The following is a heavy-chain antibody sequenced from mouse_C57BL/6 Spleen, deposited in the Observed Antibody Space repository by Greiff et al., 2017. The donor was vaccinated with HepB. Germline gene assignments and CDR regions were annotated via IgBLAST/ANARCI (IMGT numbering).Heavy chain of an antibody. J-gene: IGHJ3*01. D-gene: IGHD1-1*01. Sequence: QVQLQQSGAELVRPGTSVKVSCKASGYAFTNYLIEWVKQRPGQGLERIGVINPGSGGTNYNEKFKGKATLTADKSSSTAYMQLSSLTSEDSAVYFCARGDYGSRDWFAYWGQGTLVTVSA. CDR2: INPGSGGT. V-gene: IGHV1-54*01. CDR1: GYAFTNYL. CDR3: ARGDYGSRDWFAY.